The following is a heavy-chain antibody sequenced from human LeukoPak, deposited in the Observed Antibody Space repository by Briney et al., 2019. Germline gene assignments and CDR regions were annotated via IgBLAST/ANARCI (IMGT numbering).Heavy chain of an antibody. Sequence: PSETLSLTCAVYGGSFSGYYWSWIRQPPGKGLEWIGEINHSGSTNYNPSLKSRVTISVDTSKNQFSLKLSSVTAADTAVYYCARGGGRWLQLNDYGGQGTLVTVSS. J-gene: IGHJ4*02. V-gene: IGHV4-34*01. D-gene: IGHD5-24*01. CDR1: GGSFSGYY. CDR3: ARGGGRWLQLNDY. CDR2: INHSGST.